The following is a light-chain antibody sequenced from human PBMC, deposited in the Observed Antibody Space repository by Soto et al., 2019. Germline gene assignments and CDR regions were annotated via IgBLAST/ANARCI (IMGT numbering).Light chain of an antibody. CDR3: QQYNSYDMWT. V-gene: IGKV1-5*01. CDR2: GAS. J-gene: IGKJ1*01. CDR1: HSISEW. Sequence: DIQMTQSPSTLSASVGDRVIITCRASHSISEWLAWYQQKPGKAPKLLIYGASSLESGVPSRFSGSGSGTEFTLTISSLQPDDFATYYCQQYNSYDMWTFGQGTKVDIK.